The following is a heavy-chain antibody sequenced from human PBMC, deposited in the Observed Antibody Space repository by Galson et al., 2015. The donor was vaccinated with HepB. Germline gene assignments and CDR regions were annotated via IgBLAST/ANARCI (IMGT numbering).Heavy chain of an antibody. D-gene: IGHD5-12*01. J-gene: IGHJ6*02. CDR2: ISYDGSNK. CDR3: AKVRRSGGGYDLGDYGMDV. Sequence: SLRLTCAASGFTFSSYGMHWVRQAPGKGLEWVAVISYDGSNKYYADSVKGRFTISRDNSKNTLYLQMNSLRAEDTAVYYCAKVRRSGGGYDLGDYGMDVWGQGTTVTVSS. CDR1: GFTFSSYG. V-gene: IGHV3-30*18.